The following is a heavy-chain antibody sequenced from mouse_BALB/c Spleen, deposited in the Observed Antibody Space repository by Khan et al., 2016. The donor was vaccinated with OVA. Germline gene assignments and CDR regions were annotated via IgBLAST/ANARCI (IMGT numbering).Heavy chain of an antibody. J-gene: IGHJ4*01. CDR2: ISSTGST. Sequence: VQLQQSGPGLVKPSQSLSLTCTVTGYSITSDFAWNWIRQFPGNKLGWMGYISSTGSTSYSPSLKSRFSITRDTSKNQFFLHLNSVTTEDTATDYCARSLYYSDSYAMDYWGQGTSVTVSS. CDR3: ARSLYYSDSYAMDY. CDR1: GYSITSDFA. V-gene: IGHV3-2*02. D-gene: IGHD2-13*01.